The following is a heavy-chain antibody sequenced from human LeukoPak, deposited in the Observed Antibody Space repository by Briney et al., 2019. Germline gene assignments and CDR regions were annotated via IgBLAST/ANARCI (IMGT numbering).Heavy chain of an antibody. CDR3: ARAVVVRNRRYYYYYYMEV. CDR1: GGSISSSSYY. J-gene: IGHJ6*03. Sequence: SETLSLTCTVYGGSISSSSYYWGWIRQPPGKGLEWIGSIYYSGSTYYNPSLKSRVTISVDTSKNQFSLKLSSVTAADTAVYYCARAVVVRNRRYYYYYYMEVWGKGTTVIVSS. D-gene: IGHD2-15*01. V-gene: IGHV4-39*07. CDR2: IYYSGST.